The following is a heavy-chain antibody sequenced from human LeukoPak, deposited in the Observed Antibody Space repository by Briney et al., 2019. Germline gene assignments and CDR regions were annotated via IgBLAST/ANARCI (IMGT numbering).Heavy chain of an antibody. CDR2: ISSSATYT. D-gene: IGHD6-19*01. CDR1: GFTFSSYS. CDR3: ARDSTADLDY. J-gene: IGHJ4*02. Sequence: PGGSLRLSCAASGFTFSSYSMNWVRQAPGKGLEWVSSISSSATYTYYADSVKGRFTISRDNAKKSVYLQMNSLRADDSALYYCARDSTADLDYWGQGTLVTVSS. V-gene: IGHV3-21*01.